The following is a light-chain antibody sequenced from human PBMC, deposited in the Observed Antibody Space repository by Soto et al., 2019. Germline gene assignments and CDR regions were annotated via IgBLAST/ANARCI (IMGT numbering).Light chain of an antibody. CDR1: SSDGGGYNY. CDR2: DVS. V-gene: IGLV2-14*01. CDR3: SSYTSGSTRV. Sequence: QSALTQPASVSGSPGQSITISCTGTSSDGGGYNYVSWYQQHPGKAPKLMIYDVSNRPSGVSNRFSGYKSGNTASLTISGLQAEDEADYYCSSYTSGSTRVFGTGTKLTVL. J-gene: IGLJ1*01.